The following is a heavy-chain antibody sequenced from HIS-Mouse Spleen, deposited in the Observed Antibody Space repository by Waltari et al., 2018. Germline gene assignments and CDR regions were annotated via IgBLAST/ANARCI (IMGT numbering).Heavy chain of an antibody. CDR3: AQSGARRGYSSSSGAFDI. Sequence: QVQLVQSGAEVKKPGASVKVSCKASGYTFTGYYMHWVRQAPGQGLEWMGWINPNSGGTNYAQKFQGRVTMTRDTSISTAYMELSRLRSDDTAVYYCAQSGARRGYSSSSGAFDIWGQGTMFTVSS. V-gene: IGHV1-2*02. D-gene: IGHD6-6*01. CDR1: GYTFTGYY. CDR2: INPNSGGT. J-gene: IGHJ3*02.